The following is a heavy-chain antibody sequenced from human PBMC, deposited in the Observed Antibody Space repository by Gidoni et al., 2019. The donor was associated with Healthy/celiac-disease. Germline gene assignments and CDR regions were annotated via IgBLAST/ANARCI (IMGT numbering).Heavy chain of an antibody. J-gene: IGHJ5*02. CDR2: FSGSGGST. D-gene: IGHD2-2*01. CDR1: GCTFSSYA. Sequence: EVQLLESGGGVVRPGGSLRLSCAASGCTFSSYAMLWVRRGPGKGLGVVSAFSGSGGSTYYADSVKARCTISRNNSKNTLFLQMNSLRAADTAVYYCSEGGVPAAMGWFDPWGQGTLVTVSS. V-gene: IGHV3-23*01. CDR3: SEGGVPAAMGWFDP.